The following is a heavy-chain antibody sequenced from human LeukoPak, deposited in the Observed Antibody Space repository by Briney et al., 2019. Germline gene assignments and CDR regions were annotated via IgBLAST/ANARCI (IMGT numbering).Heavy chain of an antibody. V-gene: IGHV4-59*01. D-gene: IGHD5-12*01. CDR1: GGSISSYY. Sequence: SETLSLTCTVSGGSISSYYWSWIRQPPGKGLEWIGCIYYSGSTNYNPSLKSRVTISVDTSKNQFSLKLSSVTAADTAVYYCTREGIVATTFDYWGQGTLVTASS. J-gene: IGHJ4*02. CDR3: TREGIVATTFDY. CDR2: IYYSGST.